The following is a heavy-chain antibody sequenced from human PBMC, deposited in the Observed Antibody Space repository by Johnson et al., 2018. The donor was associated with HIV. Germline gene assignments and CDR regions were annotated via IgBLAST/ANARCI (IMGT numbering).Heavy chain of an antibody. V-gene: IGHV3-20*04. D-gene: IGHD3-16*01. CDR2: INWNGDTT. CDR3: GSPSLLWGIDAFDI. CDR1: EFIFDDYG. Sequence: VQLVESGGGVVRPGGSLRLSCTTSEFIFDDYGMSWVRQAPGKGLEWVSGINWNGDTTAYADSVKGRFTISSDNAKNTLDLQMNSLRPEDTAVYYCGSPSLLWGIDAFDIWGQGAMVTVSS. J-gene: IGHJ3*02.